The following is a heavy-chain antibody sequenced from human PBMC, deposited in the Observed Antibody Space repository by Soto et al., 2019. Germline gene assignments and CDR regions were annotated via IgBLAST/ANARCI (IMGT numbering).Heavy chain of an antibody. D-gene: IGHD2-8*01. J-gene: IGHJ6*02. Sequence: PSETLSLTCAVYGGSFSGYYWSWIRQPPGKGLEWIGEINHSGSTNYNPSLKSRVTISVDTSKNQFSLKLSSVTAADTAVYYCARGRDCTNGVCYTRYYYYYYGMDVWGQGTTVTVSS. CDR1: GGSFSGYY. CDR2: INHSGST. CDR3: ARGRDCTNGVCYTRYYYYYYGMDV. V-gene: IGHV4-34*01.